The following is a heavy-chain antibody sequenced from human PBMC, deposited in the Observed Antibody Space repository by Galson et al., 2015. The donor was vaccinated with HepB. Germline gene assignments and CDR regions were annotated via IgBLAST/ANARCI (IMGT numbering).Heavy chain of an antibody. J-gene: IGHJ4*02. CDR3: AKAVGATVGGYYFDY. D-gene: IGHD1-26*01. CDR2: ISSSGSTI. CDR1: GFTFSDYH. V-gene: IGHV3-11*01. Sequence: SLRLSCAASGFTFSDYHMSWIRQAPGKGLEWVSYISSSGSTIYYADSVKGRFTISRDNAKNSLYLQMNSLRAEDTAVYYCAKAVGATVGGYYFDYWGQGTLVTVSS.